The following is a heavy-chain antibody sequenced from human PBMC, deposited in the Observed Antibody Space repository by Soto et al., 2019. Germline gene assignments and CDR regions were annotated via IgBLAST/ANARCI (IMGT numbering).Heavy chain of an antibody. CDR3: AKDLGGYCSGGSCYYSDAFDI. CDR1: GFTFSSYA. D-gene: IGHD2-15*01. V-gene: IGHV3-23*01. CDR2: ISGSGGST. Sequence: EVQLLESGGGLVQPGGSLRLSCAASGFTFSSYAMSWVRQAPGKGLEWVSAISGSGGSTYYADSVKGRFTISRDNSKNTLYLQMNSLRAEDTAVYYCAKDLGGYCSGGSCYYSDAFDIWGQGTMVTVSS. J-gene: IGHJ3*02.